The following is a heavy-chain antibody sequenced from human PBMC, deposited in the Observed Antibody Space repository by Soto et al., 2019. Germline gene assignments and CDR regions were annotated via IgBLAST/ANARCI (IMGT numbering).Heavy chain of an antibody. Sequence: EVQLLGSGGGLGQPGGSLRLSCAASGFTFSSTAMSWVRQAPGKGLEWVSAISGSGDTTYYADSVKGRFTISRDNSKNTLYLQMNNLRAEDTAVYYCAKDRYDFWSGSDYWGQGTLVSVSS. CDR3: AKDRYDFWSGSDY. D-gene: IGHD3-3*01. CDR2: ISGSGDTT. CDR1: GFTFSSTA. V-gene: IGHV3-23*01. J-gene: IGHJ4*02.